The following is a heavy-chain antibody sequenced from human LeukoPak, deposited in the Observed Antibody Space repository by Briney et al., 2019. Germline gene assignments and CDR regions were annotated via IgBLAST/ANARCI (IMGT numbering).Heavy chain of an antibody. V-gene: IGHV1-2*02. J-gene: IGHJ6*03. CDR3: ARVVAVTGTPVYYMDV. CDR1: GSMFTGYY. D-gene: IGHD6-19*01. Sequence: ASVKVSCKASGSMFTGYYMHWVRQAPGQGLEWMGWINPNSGGTNYAQKFQGRVTMTRDTSISTAYMDLNRLRSDDTAVYYCARVVAVTGTPVYYMDVWGKGTTVTVSS. CDR2: INPNSGGT.